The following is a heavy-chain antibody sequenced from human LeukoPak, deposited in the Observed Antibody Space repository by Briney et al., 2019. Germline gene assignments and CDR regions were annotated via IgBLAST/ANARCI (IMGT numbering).Heavy chain of an antibody. D-gene: IGHD3-10*01. CDR1: GGSFSGYY. V-gene: IGHV4-34*01. Sequence: SETLSLTCAVYGGSFSGYYWSWIRQPPGKGLEWIGEINHSGSTNYNPSLKSRVTISVDTSKNQFSLKLSSVTAADTAVYYCARARVTMVLGVIWYYYGMDVWGKGTTVTVSS. J-gene: IGHJ6*04. CDR2: INHSGST. CDR3: ARARVTMVLGVIWYYYGMDV.